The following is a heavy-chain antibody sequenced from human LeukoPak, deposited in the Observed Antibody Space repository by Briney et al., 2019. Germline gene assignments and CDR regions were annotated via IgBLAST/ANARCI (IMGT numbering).Heavy chain of an antibody. V-gene: IGHV3-7*01. CDR3: ARAHSNYDS. Sequence: GGTLRLSCAASGFTFSSYGMSWVRQAPGKGLEWVANIKQSGSEKYYVDSVKGRFTISRDNAKNSLYLQMNSLRAEDTAVYYCARAHSNYDSWGQGTLVTVSS. D-gene: IGHD3-3*02. CDR2: IKQSGSEK. CDR1: GFTFSSYG. J-gene: IGHJ4*02.